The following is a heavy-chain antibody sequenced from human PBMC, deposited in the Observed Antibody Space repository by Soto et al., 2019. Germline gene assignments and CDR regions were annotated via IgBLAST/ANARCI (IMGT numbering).Heavy chain of an antibody. J-gene: IGHJ6*03. CDR2: INHSGST. CDR1: GGSPSDYY. Sequence: QVQLQQWGAGLLKPSGTLSLTCGVSGGSPSDYYWSWIRQPPGKGLEWLGEINHSGSTNLNPALKSRPTISLDMSKNQFSLTLSSVTAADTALYYCARPPIKYCSSISCSPDYNYYMDVWGTGTAVTVSS. V-gene: IGHV4-34*04. D-gene: IGHD2-2*01. CDR3: ARPPIKYCSSISCSPDYNYYMDV.